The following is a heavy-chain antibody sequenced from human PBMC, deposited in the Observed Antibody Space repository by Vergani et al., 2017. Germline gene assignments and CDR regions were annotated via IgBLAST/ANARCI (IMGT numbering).Heavy chain of an antibody. CDR2: ISSSGSTI. Sequence: EVQLVESGGGLVQPGGSLRLSCAASGFTFSSYEMNWVRQAPGKGLEWVSYISSSGSTIYYADSVKDLFTISRDNAKNSLYLQMNSLRAEDTAVYYCARDGYYGMDVWGQGTTVTVSS. CDR3: ARDGYYGMDV. CDR1: GFTFSSYE. J-gene: IGHJ6*02. V-gene: IGHV3-48*03.